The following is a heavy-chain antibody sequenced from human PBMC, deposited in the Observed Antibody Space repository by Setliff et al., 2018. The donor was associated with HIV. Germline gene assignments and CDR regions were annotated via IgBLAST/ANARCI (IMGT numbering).Heavy chain of an antibody. V-gene: IGHV4-59*01. D-gene: IGHD2-2*01. Sequence: PSETLSLTCHVSGDSFNGFYWSWIRQSPARGLEWIGYIHYTGSVLYSSSLNGRVTIFLDTSRNQFSLTLTSLTPADTAVYYCARHAGASFDSWGQGSLVTVSS. CDR3: ARHAGASFDS. J-gene: IGHJ4*02. CDR2: IHYTGSV. CDR1: GDSFNGFY.